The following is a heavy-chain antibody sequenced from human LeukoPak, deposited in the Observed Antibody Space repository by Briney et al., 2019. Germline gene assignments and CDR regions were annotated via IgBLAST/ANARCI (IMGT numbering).Heavy chain of an antibody. V-gene: IGHV3-48*01. Sequence: GGSLRLACAASGFTFSSHWMSWVRQAPGKGLEWVSYISSRSSTIYYADSVKGRFTISRDNAKNSLFLQMNSLRAEDTAVYYCARDQPFAVTSLYYFDSWGQGTLVTVSS. CDR1: GFTFSSHW. J-gene: IGHJ4*02. D-gene: IGHD4-17*01. CDR3: ARDQPFAVTSLYYFDS. CDR2: ISSRSSTI.